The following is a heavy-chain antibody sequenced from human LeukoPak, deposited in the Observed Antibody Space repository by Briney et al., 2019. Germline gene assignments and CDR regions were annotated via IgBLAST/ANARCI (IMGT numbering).Heavy chain of an antibody. V-gene: IGHV3-7*01. D-gene: IGHD3-10*01. CDR3: AREGITMVRGVIIN. CDR2: IKQDGSEK. Sequence: GGSLRLSCAASGFTFSSYWMSWVRQAPGKGLEWVANIKQDGSEKYYVDSVKGRFTISRDNAKNSLYLQMNSLRAEDTAVYYCAREGITMVRGVIINWGQGTLVTVSS. CDR1: GFTFSSYW. J-gene: IGHJ4*02.